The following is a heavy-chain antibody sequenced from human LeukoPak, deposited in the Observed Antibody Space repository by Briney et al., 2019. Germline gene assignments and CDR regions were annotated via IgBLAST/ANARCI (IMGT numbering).Heavy chain of an antibody. CDR2: IWYDGSNK. D-gene: IGHD5-12*01. CDR3: AKEAVAREFDY. CDR1: GFTFSSYG. J-gene: IGHJ4*02. V-gene: IGHV3-33*06. Sequence: GRSLRLSCAAPGFTFSSYGMHWVRQAPGKGLEWVAVIWYDGSNKYYADSVKGRFTISRDNSKNTLYLQMNSLRAEDTAVYYCAKEAVAREFDYWGQGTLVTVSS.